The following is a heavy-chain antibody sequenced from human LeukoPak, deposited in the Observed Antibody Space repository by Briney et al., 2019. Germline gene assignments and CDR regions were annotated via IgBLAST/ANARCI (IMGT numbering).Heavy chain of an antibody. CDR1: GFTFSRYW. D-gene: IGHD3-22*01. Sequence: GGSLRLSCAASGFTFSRYWMSWVRQAPGKGLEWVANINQDGSEIYYVDSVKGRFTISRDNAKNSLYLQMNSLRAEDTAVYYCARDIISDYYDRSSYWGAFDLSGQRTMVTVSS. CDR3: ARDIISDYYDRSSYWGAFDL. J-gene: IGHJ3*01. V-gene: IGHV3-7*01. CDR2: INQDGSEI.